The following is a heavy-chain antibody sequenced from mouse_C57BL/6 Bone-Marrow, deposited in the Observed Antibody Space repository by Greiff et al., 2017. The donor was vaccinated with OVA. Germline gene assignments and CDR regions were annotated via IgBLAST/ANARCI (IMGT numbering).Heavy chain of an antibody. CDR2: IDPENGDT. J-gene: IGHJ3*01. CDR1: GFNIKDDY. CDR3: TADSWAWFAY. D-gene: IGHD3-2*01. Sequence: EVMLQQSGAELVRPGASVKLSCTASGFNIKDDYMHWVKQRPEQGLEWIGWIDPENGDTEYASKFQGKATITADTSSNTAYLQLSSLTSEDTAVYYCTADSWAWFAYWGQGTLVTVSA. V-gene: IGHV14-4*01.